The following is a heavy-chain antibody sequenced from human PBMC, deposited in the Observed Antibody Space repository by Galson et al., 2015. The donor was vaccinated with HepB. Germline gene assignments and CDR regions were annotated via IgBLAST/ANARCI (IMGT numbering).Heavy chain of an antibody. CDR3: ATKVSYDYDFWSGYYCYYGMDV. D-gene: IGHD3-3*01. CDR2: MNPNSGNT. CDR1: GYTFTSYD. Sequence: SVKVSCKASGYTFTSYDINWVRQATGQGLEWMGWMNPNSGNTGYAQKFQGRVTMTRNTSISTAYMELSSLRSEDTAVYYCATKVSYDYDFWSGYYCYYGMDVWGQGTTVTVSS. V-gene: IGHV1-8*01. J-gene: IGHJ6*02.